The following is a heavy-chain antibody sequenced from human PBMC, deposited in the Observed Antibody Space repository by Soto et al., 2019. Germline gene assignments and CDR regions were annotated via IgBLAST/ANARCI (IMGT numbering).Heavy chain of an antibody. Sequence: SETLSLTCAVYGGSFSVYYWSCIRQPPGKGLEWIGEINHSGSTNYNPSLKSRVTISVDTSKNQFSLKLSSVTAADTAVYYCARAGSSTSYFDYWGQGTLVTVSS. V-gene: IGHV4-34*01. D-gene: IGHD6-13*01. CDR2: INHSGST. J-gene: IGHJ4*02. CDR1: GGSFSVYY. CDR3: ARAGSSTSYFDY.